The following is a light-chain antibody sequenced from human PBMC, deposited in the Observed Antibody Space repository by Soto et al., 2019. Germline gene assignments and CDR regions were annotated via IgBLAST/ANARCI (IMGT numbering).Light chain of an antibody. CDR1: GSNIGSNY. CDR2: DNN. V-gene: IGLV1-51*01. CDR3: GTWDSGLSVGV. Sequence: QSVLTQPPSVSAAPGQQVTISCSGSGSNIGSNYVSWYQQLPGTAPKLLIYDNNQRPSGIPDRFSGSKSGTSATLGITGLQTGDEADYYCGTWDSGLSVGVFGTGTKVTVL. J-gene: IGLJ1*01.